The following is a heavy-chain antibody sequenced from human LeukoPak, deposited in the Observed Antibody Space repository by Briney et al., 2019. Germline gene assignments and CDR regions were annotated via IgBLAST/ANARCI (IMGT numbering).Heavy chain of an antibody. CDR1: GYSFTSYW. Sequence: GESLKISCKGSGYSFTSYWIGWVRQMPGKGLEWMGNTYPGDSDTRSNPSLQGQDTLSAVKSISTAYLQWSSLKASDTVMYYCARHLNYYTSNYWSQGTLV. CDR2: TYPGDSDT. V-gene: IGHV5-51*01. J-gene: IGHJ4*02. CDR3: ARHLNYYTSNY. D-gene: IGHD3-22*01.